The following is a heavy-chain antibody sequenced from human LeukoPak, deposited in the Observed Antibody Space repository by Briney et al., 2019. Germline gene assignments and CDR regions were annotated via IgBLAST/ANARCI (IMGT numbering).Heavy chain of an antibody. CDR3: VKGGYCSGGSCYSGWLDY. Sequence: GGSLRLPCSASGFTFSSYAMHWVRQAPGKGLEYVSAISSNGGSTYYADSVKGRFTISRDNSKNTLYLQMSSLRAEDTAVYYCVKGGYCSGGSCYSGWLDYWGQGTLVTVSS. CDR2: ISSNGGST. J-gene: IGHJ4*02. V-gene: IGHV3-64D*09. D-gene: IGHD2-15*01. CDR1: GFTFSSYA.